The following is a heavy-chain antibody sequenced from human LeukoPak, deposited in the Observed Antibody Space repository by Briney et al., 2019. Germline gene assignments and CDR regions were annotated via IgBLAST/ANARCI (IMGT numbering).Heavy chain of an antibody. D-gene: IGHD2-21*02. Sequence: SETLSLTCTVSGGSITSFYCSWIRQPPGEGQEWIGYIYYSGSTNYNPSLKSRVTISVDTSKNQFSLKLSSVTAADTAVYYCASAPILAYCGGDCYPYYFDYWGQGTLVTVSS. CDR1: GGSITSFY. CDR3: ASAPILAYCGGDCYPYYFDY. J-gene: IGHJ4*02. CDR2: IYYSGST. V-gene: IGHV4-59*08.